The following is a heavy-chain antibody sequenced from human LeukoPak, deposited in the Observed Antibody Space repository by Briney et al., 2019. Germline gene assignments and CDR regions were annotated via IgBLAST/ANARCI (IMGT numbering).Heavy chain of an antibody. Sequence: ASVKVSCKTSGYTFTGYYMHWVRQAPGQGLEWMGWIIPNNGGTNYAQKFQGRVTMTRDTSISTAFMELSRLRSDDTAIYYCARDRPYSATAKMDYWGQGTLVTVSS. V-gene: IGHV1-2*02. CDR2: IIPNNGGT. D-gene: IGHD2-15*01. J-gene: IGHJ4*02. CDR3: ARDRPYSATAKMDY. CDR1: GYTFTGYY.